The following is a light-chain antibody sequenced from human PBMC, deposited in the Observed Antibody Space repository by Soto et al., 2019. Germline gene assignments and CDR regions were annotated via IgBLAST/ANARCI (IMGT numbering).Light chain of an antibody. V-gene: IGLV2-23*01. CDR3: SSYAGRSTMI. CDR2: EGN. CDR1: SSDVGNYDL. J-gene: IGLJ2*01. Sequence: QSALTQPASVSESLRQSITISCTGTSSDVGNYDLVSWYQQHPGKVPKLIIYEGNKWPSGVSHRFSGSKSGNTASLTISGLRAEDEADYYCSSYAGRSTMIFGGGTKLTVL.